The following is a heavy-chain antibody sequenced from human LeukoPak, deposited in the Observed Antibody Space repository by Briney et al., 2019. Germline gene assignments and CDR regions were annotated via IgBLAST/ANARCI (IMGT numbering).Heavy chain of an antibody. CDR2: ISGSGGST. CDR3: AKEWVVPAARGEAFDI. V-gene: IGHV3-23*01. Sequence: GGSLRLSCAASGFTFSSYAMSWVRQAPGKGLEWVSAISGSGGSTYYADSVKGRFTISRDNSKNTLYLQMNSLRAEDTAVYYCAKEWVVPAARGEAFDIWGQGTMVTVSS. CDR1: GFTFSSYA. J-gene: IGHJ3*02. D-gene: IGHD2-2*01.